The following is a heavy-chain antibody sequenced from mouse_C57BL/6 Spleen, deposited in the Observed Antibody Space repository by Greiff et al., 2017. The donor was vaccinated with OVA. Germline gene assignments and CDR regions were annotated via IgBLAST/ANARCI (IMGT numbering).Heavy chain of an antibody. CDR2: IYPGSGSP. Sequence: QVQLQQPGAELVKPGASVKMSCKASGYTFTSYWITWVKQRPGQGLEWIGDIYPGSGSPNYNEKFKSKATLTVDTSSSTAYMQLSSLTSEDSAVYYCALYDGYYVRYFDVWGTGTTVTVSA. D-gene: IGHD2-3*01. J-gene: IGHJ1*03. CDR1: GYTFTSYW. CDR3: ALYDGYYVRYFDV. V-gene: IGHV1-55*01.